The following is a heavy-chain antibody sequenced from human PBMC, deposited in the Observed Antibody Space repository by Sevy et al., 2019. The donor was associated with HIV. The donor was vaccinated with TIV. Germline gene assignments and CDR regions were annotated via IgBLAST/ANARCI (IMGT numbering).Heavy chain of an antibody. D-gene: IGHD5-18*01. J-gene: IGHJ4*02. CDR1: GGSISSGSYY. CDR3: ARGEDSAMIDY. Sequence: SETLSLTCTVSGGSISSGSYYWGWIRQPPGKGLEWLGTMYYDGSAYYNPSLQSRVSMSVDTSKNQFSLNLSSVTAADTAVYFCARGEDSAMIDYWGQGTLVTVSS. V-gene: IGHV4-39*01. CDR2: MYYDGSA.